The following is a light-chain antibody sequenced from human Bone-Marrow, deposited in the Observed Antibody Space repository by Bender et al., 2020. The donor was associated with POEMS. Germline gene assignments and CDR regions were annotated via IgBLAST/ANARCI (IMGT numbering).Light chain of an antibody. CDR1: SSNIGAHA. CDR3: AVWDDSLDGWV. CDR2: SSH. V-gene: IGLV1-44*01. Sequence: QSVLTQPPSASGTPGQRVTISCSGGSSNIGAHAVNWYQHLPGTAPNLLIYSSHRRPSEVPDRFSGSRSGTSAALAMSGLQCEDEADYCCAVWDDSLDGWVFGGGTKLTVL. J-gene: IGLJ3*02.